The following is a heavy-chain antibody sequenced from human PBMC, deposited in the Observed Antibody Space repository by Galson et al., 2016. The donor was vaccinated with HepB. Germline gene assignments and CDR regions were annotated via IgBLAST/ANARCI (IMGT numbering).Heavy chain of an antibody. CDR1: GFTFSSYG. V-gene: IGHV3-30*18. Sequence: SLRLSCAASGFTFSSYGMHWVRQAPGKGLEWVAVISYDGSNKYYADAVRGRFTISSDNSKNTLFLQMNSLRAEDTAVYYCAKNDILAGYSAFDYWGQGTLVTVSS. D-gene: IGHD3-9*01. CDR2: ISYDGSNK. CDR3: AKNDILAGYSAFDY. J-gene: IGHJ4*02.